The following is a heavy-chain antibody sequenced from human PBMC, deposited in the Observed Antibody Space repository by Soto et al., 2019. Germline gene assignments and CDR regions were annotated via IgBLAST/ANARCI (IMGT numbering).Heavy chain of an antibody. Sequence: EVQLVESGGGLVQPGGSLRLSCAASGFTFSYSWMNWVRQAPGKGLEWVAYISADGSEKMHVASVTGRFTISRDNAKNSLFLEMNSLRAEDTAVYYCAREYCSGGSCYQYFQHWGQGTLVTVSS. CDR3: AREYCSGGSCYQYFQH. J-gene: IGHJ1*01. V-gene: IGHV3-7*03. CDR1: GFTFSYSW. CDR2: ISADGSEK. D-gene: IGHD2-15*01.